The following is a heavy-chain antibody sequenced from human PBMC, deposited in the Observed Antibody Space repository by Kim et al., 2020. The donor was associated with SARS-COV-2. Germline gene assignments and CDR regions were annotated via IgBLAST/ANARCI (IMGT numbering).Heavy chain of an antibody. V-gene: IGHV5-51*01. Sequence: YRPSFQGQVTISADKSISTAYLQWSSLKASDTAMYYCARRPGIAAADDYWGQGTLVTVSS. D-gene: IGHD6-13*01. J-gene: IGHJ4*02. CDR3: ARRPGIAAADDY.